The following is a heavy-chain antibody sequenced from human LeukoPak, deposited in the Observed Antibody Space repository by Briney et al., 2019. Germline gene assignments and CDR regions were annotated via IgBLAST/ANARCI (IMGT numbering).Heavy chain of an antibody. CDR1: GVSFSGYA. Sequence: GGSLRLSCAVSGVSFSGYAMHWVRQAPGKGLEWVGLIKYDASDEYYADSVKGRFTISRDNSKNTLYLQMNSLRAEDTAVYYCAKFDYTNSYWGQGTLVTVSS. D-gene: IGHD4-11*01. CDR2: IKYDASDE. CDR3: AKFDYTNSY. V-gene: IGHV3-30*02. J-gene: IGHJ4*02.